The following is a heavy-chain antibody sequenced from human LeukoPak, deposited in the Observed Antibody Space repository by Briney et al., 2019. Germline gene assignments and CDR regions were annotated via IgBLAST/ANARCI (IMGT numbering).Heavy chain of an antibody. D-gene: IGHD6-19*01. CDR2: INPNSGGT. J-gene: IGHJ4*02. V-gene: IGHV1-2*02. CDR1: GYTFTGYY. Sequence: ASVKVSCKASGYTFTGYYMHWVRQAPGQGLEWMGWINPNSGGTNYAQKLQGRVTMTTDTSTSTAYMELRSLRSDDTAVYYCARDGMGYSSGWTFDYWGQGTLVTVSS. CDR3: ARDGMGYSSGWTFDY.